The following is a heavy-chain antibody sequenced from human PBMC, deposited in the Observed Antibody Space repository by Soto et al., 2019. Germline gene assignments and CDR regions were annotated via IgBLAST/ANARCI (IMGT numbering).Heavy chain of an antibody. CDR2: IYYSGST. V-gene: IGHV4-59*01. CDR1: GGSISSYY. CDR3: ARDRSLGTYYYGMDV. Sequence: QVQLQESGPGLVKPSETLSLTCTVSGGSISSYYWSWIRQPPGKGLEWIGYIYYSGSTNYNPSLKSLVTISVDTSKNQFSLKLSSVTAADTAVYYCARDRSLGTYYYGMDVWGQGTTVTVSS. D-gene: IGHD3-16*02. J-gene: IGHJ6*02.